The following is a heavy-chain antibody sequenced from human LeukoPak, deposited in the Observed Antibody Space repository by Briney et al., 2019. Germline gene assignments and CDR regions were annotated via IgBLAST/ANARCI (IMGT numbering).Heavy chain of an antibody. CDR3: TRVGATSDWFDP. D-gene: IGHD1-26*01. Sequence: SETLSLTCTVSGGSISSYYWSWIRQPPGKGLEWIGYIYYSGSTNYNPSLKSRATISVDTSKNQFSLKLSSVTAADTAVYYCTRVGATSDWFDPWGQGTLVTVAS. CDR1: GGSISSYY. CDR2: IYYSGST. V-gene: IGHV4-59*01. J-gene: IGHJ5*02.